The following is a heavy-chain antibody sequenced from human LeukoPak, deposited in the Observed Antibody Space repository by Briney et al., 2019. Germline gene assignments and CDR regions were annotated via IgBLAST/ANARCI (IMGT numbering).Heavy chain of an antibody. J-gene: IGHJ4*02. CDR3: ARDLGDIVVVVAALDY. V-gene: IGHV3-20*04. CDR2: INWNGGST. CDR1: GFTFDDYG. Sequence: GGSLRLSCAASGFTFDDYGMSWVRQAPGKGLEWVSGINWNGGSTGYADSVKGRFTISRDNAKNSLYLQMNSLRAEDTALYYCARDLGDIVVVVAALDYWGQGTLVTVSS. D-gene: IGHD2-15*01.